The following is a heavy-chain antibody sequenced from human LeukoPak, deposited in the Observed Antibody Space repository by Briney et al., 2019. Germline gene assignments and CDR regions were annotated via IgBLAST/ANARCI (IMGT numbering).Heavy chain of an antibody. V-gene: IGHV1-18*01. CDR2: ISAYNGNT. D-gene: IGHD5-24*01. Sequence: ASVKVSCKASGYTFTSYGISWVRQAPGQGLEWMGWISAYNGNTNYAQKFQGRVTITADESTSTAYMELSSLRSEDTAVYYCARGFGDGYNYYRPFDYWGQGTLVTVSS. CDR3: ARGFGDGYNYYRPFDY. J-gene: IGHJ4*02. CDR1: GYTFTSYG.